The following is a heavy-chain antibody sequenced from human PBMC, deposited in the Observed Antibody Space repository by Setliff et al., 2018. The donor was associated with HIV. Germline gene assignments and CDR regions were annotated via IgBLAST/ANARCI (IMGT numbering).Heavy chain of an antibody. Sequence: SETLSLTCSVSGDSVSSGGFYWSWIRQRPDKGLEWIGHLFYSGTTYYSPSLKSRVIISRDTSENQFSLQLSSVTAADTAVYYCARITIFGPGDPYFYGMDVWGQGTTVTVS. CDR3: ARITIFGPGDPYFYGMDV. V-gene: IGHV4-31*03. D-gene: IGHD3-3*02. CDR2: LFYSGTT. J-gene: IGHJ6*02. CDR1: GDSVSSGGFY.